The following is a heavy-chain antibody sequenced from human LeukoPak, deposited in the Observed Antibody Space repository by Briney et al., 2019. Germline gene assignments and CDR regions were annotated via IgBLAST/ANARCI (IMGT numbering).Heavy chain of an antibody. Sequence: PGGSLRLSCAASGFTFSTYWMHWVRQAPGKGLVWVSRINRDGTSITYADSVKGRFTISKDNAKNTLYLQMNSLRAEDTAVYYCASGDSSGYYYGYWGQGTLVTVSS. V-gene: IGHV3-74*01. CDR2: INRDGTSI. CDR3: ASGDSSGYYYGY. CDR1: GFTFSTYW. J-gene: IGHJ4*02. D-gene: IGHD3-22*01.